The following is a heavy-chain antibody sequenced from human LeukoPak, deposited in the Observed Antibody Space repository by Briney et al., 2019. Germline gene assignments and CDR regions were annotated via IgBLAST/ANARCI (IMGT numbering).Heavy chain of an antibody. CDR2: IKSKTDGGTT. CDR1: GFTFSNAW. Sequence: PGGSLRLSCAASGFTFSNAWMSWVRQAPGKGLEWVGRIKSKTDGGTTDYAAPVKGRFTISRDDSKNTLYLQMNSLRAEDTAVYYCARDLTLSYPYYDGSGYFLTTRSYWGQGTLVTVSS. D-gene: IGHD3-22*01. CDR3: ARDLTLSYPYYDGSGYFLTTRSY. J-gene: IGHJ4*02. V-gene: IGHV3-15*01.